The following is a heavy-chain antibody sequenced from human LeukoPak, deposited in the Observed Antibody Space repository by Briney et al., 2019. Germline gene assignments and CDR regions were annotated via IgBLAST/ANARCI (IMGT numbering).Heavy chain of an antibody. CDR2: IRSEGSNE. V-gene: IGHV3-30*02. CDR3: SRDRTKYCSGGTCYSSYSFDY. CDR1: EFTFSSYG. Sequence: PGGSLGLSCAASEFTFSSYGMHWVRQAQGKGLEWLAFIRSEGSNEYYAAPGKGRFTISRNNFKRTLFLQMNSLGLENPPFYSGSRDRTKYCSGGTCYSSYSFDYWGQGTLVTVSS. D-gene: IGHD2-15*01. J-gene: IGHJ4*02.